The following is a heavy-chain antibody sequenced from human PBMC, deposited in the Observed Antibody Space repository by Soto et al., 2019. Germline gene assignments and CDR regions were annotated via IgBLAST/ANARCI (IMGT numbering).Heavy chain of an antibody. V-gene: IGHV3-23*01. D-gene: IGHD3-9*01. CDR1: GFTFRNYA. CDR2: ITGTGSST. CDR3: AKKPNSRLLNA. J-gene: IGHJ5*02. Sequence: PGETRRRSCAVCGFTFRNYAMSWVRQAPGKGLEWVAGITGTGSSTSYSDSVSGRFTISRDNSKNTLYLLMNSLRAEDTAVYWCAKKPNSRLLNAWGQGALVSVSS.